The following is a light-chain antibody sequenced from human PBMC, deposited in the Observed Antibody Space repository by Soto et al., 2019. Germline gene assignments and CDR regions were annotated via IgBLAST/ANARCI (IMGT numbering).Light chain of an antibody. J-gene: IGKJ4*01. Sequence: EIMMTQSPATLSVSPGERATLSCRASQSVAGNLAWYQQRPGQAPRLLIYGASTRATGIPARFSGSGSGTEFTLTISSLQSEDFAVYYCQQYNNWPPLTFGGGTKVEIK. CDR2: GAS. CDR3: QQYNNWPPLT. CDR1: QSVAGN. V-gene: IGKV3-15*01.